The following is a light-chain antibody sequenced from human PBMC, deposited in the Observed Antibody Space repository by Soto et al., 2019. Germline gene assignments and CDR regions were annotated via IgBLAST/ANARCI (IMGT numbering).Light chain of an antibody. J-gene: IGKJ1*01. CDR2: AAS. Sequence: DIQMTQSPSSLSASVGDRVTITCRASQGISNYLAWYQQKPGKVPKLLIYAASTLQSGVPSRFSGSRSGTEFSLTISSLQREDVAPYYCQKYNSAPPWTFGQWTKLEIK. CDR3: QKYNSAPPWT. V-gene: IGKV1-27*01. CDR1: QGISNY.